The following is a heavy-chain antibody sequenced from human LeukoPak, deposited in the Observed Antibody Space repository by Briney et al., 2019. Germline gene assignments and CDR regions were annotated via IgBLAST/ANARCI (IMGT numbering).Heavy chain of an antibody. V-gene: IGHV5-51*01. Sequence: GESLKISCKGSGYSFTSYWIGWVRQMPGKGLEWMGIIYPGDSDTRYSPSFQGQVTISADKSISTAYLQWSSLKASDTAMYYCARFDRKRIAAAGAPGYWGQGTLVTVSS. CDR3: ARFDRKRIAAAGAPGY. CDR1: GYSFTSYW. CDR2: IYPGDSDT. D-gene: IGHD6-13*01. J-gene: IGHJ4*02.